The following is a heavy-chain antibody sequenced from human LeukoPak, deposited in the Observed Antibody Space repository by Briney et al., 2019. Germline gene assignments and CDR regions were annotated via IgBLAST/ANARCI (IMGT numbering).Heavy chain of an antibody. D-gene: IGHD1-26*01. Sequence: PGGSLRLSCAASGFTFSSYSMNWVRQAPGKGLEWVSSISSSSSYIYYADSVKGRFTISRDNAKNSLYLQMNSLRAEDTAIYYCARDPYSGSYGDSYYYYMDVWGKGTTVTISS. V-gene: IGHV3-21*01. CDR2: ISSSSSYI. CDR3: ARDPYSGSYGDSYYYYMDV. CDR1: GFTFSSYS. J-gene: IGHJ6*03.